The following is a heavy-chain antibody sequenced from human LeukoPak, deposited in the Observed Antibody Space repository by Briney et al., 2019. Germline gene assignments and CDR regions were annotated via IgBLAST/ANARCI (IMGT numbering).Heavy chain of an antibody. Sequence: ASVKVSCKSSGYTFTNYGLIWVRQAPGQGLEWMGWIGAYSGNTNYAQKFQGRVTMTTDTSTSTAYMELRSLRSDDTAVYYCARWAMTTVTSPLGYWGQGTLVTVSS. J-gene: IGHJ4*02. V-gene: IGHV1-18*01. CDR1: GYTFTNYG. D-gene: IGHD4-17*01. CDR3: ARWAMTTVTSPLGY. CDR2: IGAYSGNT.